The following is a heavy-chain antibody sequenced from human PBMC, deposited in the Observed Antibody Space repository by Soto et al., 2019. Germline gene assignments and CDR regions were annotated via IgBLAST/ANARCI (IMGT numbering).Heavy chain of an antibody. J-gene: IGHJ4*02. CDR1: GFTFSSYA. V-gene: IGHV3-23*01. Sequence: GGSLRLSCAASGFTFSSYAMSWVRRAPGKGLEWVSAISGSGGSTYYADSVKGRFTISRDNSKNTLYLQMNSLRAEDTAVYYCAKAFRSGWYYFDYWGQGTLVTVSS. D-gene: IGHD6-19*01. CDR3: AKAFRSGWYYFDY. CDR2: ISGSGGST.